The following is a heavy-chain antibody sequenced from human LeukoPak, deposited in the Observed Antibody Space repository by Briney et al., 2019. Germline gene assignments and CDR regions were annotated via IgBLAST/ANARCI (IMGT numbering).Heavy chain of an antibody. V-gene: IGHV3-21*01. Sequence: ETLSLTCSVSGHSISSGYYWGWIRQPPGKGLEWVSSISSSSSYIYYADSVKGRFTISRDNSKNTLYLQMNSLRAEDTAVYYCARAYDSSGDAFDIWGQGTMVTVSS. CDR1: GHSISSGYY. CDR2: ISSSSSYI. D-gene: IGHD3-22*01. CDR3: ARAYDSSGDAFDI. J-gene: IGHJ3*02.